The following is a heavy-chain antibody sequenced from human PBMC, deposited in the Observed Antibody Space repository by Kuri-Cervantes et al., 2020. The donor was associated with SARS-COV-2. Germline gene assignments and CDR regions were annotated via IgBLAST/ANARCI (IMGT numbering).Heavy chain of an antibody. J-gene: IGHJ4*02. CDR3: ARDIVTIDYDFWSGYYGPSYFDY. CDR2: ISSSSSTI. CDR1: GFTFSSYS. V-gene: IGHV3-48*04. D-gene: IGHD3-3*01. Sequence: GESLKISCAASGFTFSSYSMNWVRQAPGKGLEWVSYISSSSSTIYYADSVKGRFTISRDNAKNTLYLQMNSLRAEDTAVYYCARDIVTIDYDFWSGYYGPSYFDYWGQGTLVTVSS.